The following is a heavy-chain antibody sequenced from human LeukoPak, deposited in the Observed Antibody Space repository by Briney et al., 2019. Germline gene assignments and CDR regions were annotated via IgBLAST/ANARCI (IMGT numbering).Heavy chain of an antibody. CDR2: IYYSGST. Sequence: PSETLSLTCTVSGGSIQYYWSWIRQPPGKGLEWIGYIYYSGSTNYNPSLKSRVTISVDTSKNQFSLKLSSVTAADTAVYYCARSSSGSFPYFDYWGQGSLVTVSS. J-gene: IGHJ4*02. CDR1: GGSIQYY. D-gene: IGHD1-26*01. V-gene: IGHV4-59*01. CDR3: ARSSSGSFPYFDY.